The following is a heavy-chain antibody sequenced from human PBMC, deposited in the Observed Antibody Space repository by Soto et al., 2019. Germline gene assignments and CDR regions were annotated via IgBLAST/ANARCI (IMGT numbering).Heavy chain of an antibody. D-gene: IGHD6-13*01. CDR2: MYHSGST. CDR3: ASDCPAAAAPGVWFDP. CDR1: GGSISSGGYS. Sequence: QLQLQESGSGLVKPSQTLSLTCAVSGGSISSGGYSWSWIRQPPVKVLEWIGYMYHSGSTYYNPYLKSRVPISVDRSKNQFSLKLRSVTAADTAVYYCASDCPAAAAPGVWFDPWGQGTLVTVSS. V-gene: IGHV4-30-2*01. J-gene: IGHJ5*02.